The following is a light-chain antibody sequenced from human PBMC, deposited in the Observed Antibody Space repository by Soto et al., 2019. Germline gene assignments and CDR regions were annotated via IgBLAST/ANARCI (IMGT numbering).Light chain of an antibody. J-gene: IGLJ3*02. Sequence: QSVLTQPASVSGSPGQSITISCTGTSSDVGGYNYVSWYQQHPGKAPKLMIYEVSNRPSGVSNRFSGSKSGNTASLTISGRQAEDEADYYCSSYTTSATGVFGGGTKVTVL. CDR1: SSDVGGYNY. CDR2: EVS. V-gene: IGLV2-14*01. CDR3: SSYTTSATGV.